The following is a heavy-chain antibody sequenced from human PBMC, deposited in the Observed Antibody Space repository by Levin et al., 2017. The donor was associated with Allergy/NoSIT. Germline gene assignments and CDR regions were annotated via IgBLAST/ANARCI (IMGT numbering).Heavy chain of an antibody. V-gene: IGHV3-48*01. Sequence: GESLKISCAASGFTFSTYSMNWVRQAPGKGLEWFSYISAGSTTINYADSVKARFTVSRDNARNSLYLQMNSLRAEDTAVYYCARAWVDCSGGSCSPINWFDPWGQGIQVTVSS. J-gene: IGHJ5*02. D-gene: IGHD2-15*01. CDR3: ARAWVDCSGGSCSPINWFDP. CDR1: GFTFSTYS. CDR2: ISAGSTTI.